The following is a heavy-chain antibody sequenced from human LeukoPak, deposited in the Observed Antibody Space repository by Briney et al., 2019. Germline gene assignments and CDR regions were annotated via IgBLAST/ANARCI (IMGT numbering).Heavy chain of an antibody. CDR1: GFTFSSYW. Sequence: GGSLRLSCAASGFTFSSYWMHWVRQAPGKGLVWVSRINSDGSSTSYADSVKGRFTISRDNAKNTLYLQMNSLRAEDTAVYYCAREVPEGAAGFFDYWGQGTLVTVSS. J-gene: IGHJ4*02. CDR2: INSDGSST. V-gene: IGHV3-74*01. CDR3: AREVPEGAAGFFDY. D-gene: IGHD6-13*01.